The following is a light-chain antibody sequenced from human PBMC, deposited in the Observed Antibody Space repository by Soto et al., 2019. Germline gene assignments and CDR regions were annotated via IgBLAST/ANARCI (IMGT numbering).Light chain of an antibody. V-gene: IGLV1-44*01. J-gene: IGLJ1*01. CDR3: AEWDDSLNGHV. CDR1: SSNIGTSS. Sequence: QSVLTQPHSASGTPGQRATISCSGSSSNIGTSSVHWFQQLPGTAPKLLISTTNQRPSGVPERFSGSKSGTSASLAISGLQSEDEADYYCAEWDDSLNGHVFGTGTKDTVL. CDR2: TTN.